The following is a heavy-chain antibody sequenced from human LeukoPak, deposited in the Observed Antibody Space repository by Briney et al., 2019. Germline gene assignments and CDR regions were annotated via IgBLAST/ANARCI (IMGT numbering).Heavy chain of an antibody. D-gene: IGHD3-22*01. CDR2: IYYSGTT. Sequence: SQTLSLTCTVSGGSISSGNYYWIWIRQPPGKGLEWIGYIYYSGTTYYNPSLKSRVTISIDTSKSQFSLKLSSVTAADTAVYYCARGPRVSGYYYDFDYWGQGTLVTASS. CDR3: ARGPRVSGYYYDFDY. V-gene: IGHV4-30-4*01. J-gene: IGHJ4*02. CDR1: GGSISSGNYY.